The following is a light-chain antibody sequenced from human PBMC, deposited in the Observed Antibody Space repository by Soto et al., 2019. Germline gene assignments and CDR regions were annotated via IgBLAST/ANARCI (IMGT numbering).Light chain of an antibody. V-gene: IGLV2-14*01. J-gene: IGLJ1*01. CDR2: EVS. Sequence: QSVLTQPASVSGSPGQSITISCTGTSSDVGAYNFVSWYQHHPDKAPNLMISEVSNRPSGVSDRFSGSKSGNTASLTIYRLHAEDEADYYCASLPTTSCVFGTGSKVTVL. CDR1: SSDVGAYNF. CDR3: ASLPTTSCV.